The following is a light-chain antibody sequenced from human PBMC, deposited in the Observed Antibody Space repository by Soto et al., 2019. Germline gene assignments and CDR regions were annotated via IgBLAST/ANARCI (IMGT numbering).Light chain of an antibody. CDR1: SSDAGGYDY. CDR2: EVT. J-gene: IGLJ1*01. Sequence: QSVLAQPASVSGSPGQPITISCTGTSSDAGGYDYVSWYQQHPLKAPKLIIYEVTNRPSGVSSRFSGSKSGNTASLTISGLQAEDEADYYCCSYTGSTGDVFGTGTKVTVL. V-gene: IGLV2-14*01. CDR3: CSYTGSTGDV.